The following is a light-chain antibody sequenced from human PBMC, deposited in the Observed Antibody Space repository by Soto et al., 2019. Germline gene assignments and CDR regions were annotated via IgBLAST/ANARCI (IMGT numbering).Light chain of an antibody. J-gene: IGKJ4*01. CDR3: QPYLDWPLT. CDR2: GIS. Sequence: EIVMTQSPVTLSVSPGERVTLSCRASQSLATNLAWYQQNPGQTPRLVIYGISARASGIPGRFSGSGFGTDFPLTISSLQPEDAAVYYCQPYLDWPLTFGGGTKVEI. V-gene: IGKV3-15*01. CDR1: QSLATN.